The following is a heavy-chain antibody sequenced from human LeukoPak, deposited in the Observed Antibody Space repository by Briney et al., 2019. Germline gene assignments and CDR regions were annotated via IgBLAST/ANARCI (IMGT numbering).Heavy chain of an antibody. CDR2: INHSGST. Sequence: SETLSLTCAVYGGSFSGYYWSWIRQPPGKGLEWIGEINHSGSTNYNPYLKRRVTISVDTSKNQCLLKLSSVTAADTAVYYCTRRALRRYLEYYYDSSGYYYYFDYWGQGTLVTVSS. D-gene: IGHD3-22*01. V-gene: IGHV4-34*01. J-gene: IGHJ4*02. CDR1: GGSFSGYY. CDR3: TRRALRRYLEYYYDSSGYYYYFDY.